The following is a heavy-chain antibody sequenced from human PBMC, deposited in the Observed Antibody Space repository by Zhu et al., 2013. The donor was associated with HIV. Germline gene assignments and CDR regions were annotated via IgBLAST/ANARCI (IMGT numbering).Heavy chain of an antibody. D-gene: IGHD3-10*01. J-gene: IGHJ4*02. CDR3: ARDREPSIWFGDPRGFDY. CDR2: INPSGGST. CDR1: GDTFTSYY. V-gene: IGHV1-46*01. Sequence: QVQLVQSGAEVKKPGASVKVSCKASGDTFTSYYMHWVRQAPGQGLEWMGKINPSGGSTSYAQKFQGRVTMTRDTSTSTVYMELSSLRSEDTAVYCCARDREPSIWFGDPRGFDYWGQGTLVTVSS.